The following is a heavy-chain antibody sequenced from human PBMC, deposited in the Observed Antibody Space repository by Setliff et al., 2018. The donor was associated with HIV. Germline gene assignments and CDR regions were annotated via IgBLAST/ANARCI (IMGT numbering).Heavy chain of an antibody. CDR1: GFTFSSYA. CDR3: AKANEPTLGPHYLDN. Sequence: PGGSLRLSCAASGFTFSSYAMHWVRQAPGKGLEWVADISYAGFDGSSKYYADSVKGRFTISRDNAKNSLYLQMNSLRPEDTALYFCAKANEPTLGPHYLDNWGQGTLVTVSS. J-gene: IGHJ4*02. CDR2: ISYAGFDGSSK. V-gene: IGHV3-30*04. D-gene: IGHD1-1*01.